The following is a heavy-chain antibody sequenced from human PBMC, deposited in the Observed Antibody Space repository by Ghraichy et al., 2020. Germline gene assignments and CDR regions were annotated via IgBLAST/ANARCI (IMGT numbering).Heavy chain of an antibody. Sequence: GGLRLSCAASGFTFNSYAMTWVRQAPGKGLEWVSGVNARGGNTNYADSVKGRFTISRDNSKNTLYLQMTSLRAEDTAIYYCACLDSGFFHYFHMDVWGKGTTVTVSS. D-gene: IGHD3-22*01. CDR3: ACLDSGFFHYFHMDV. J-gene: IGHJ6*03. CDR1: GFTFNSYA. V-gene: IGHV3-23*01. CDR2: VNARGGNT.